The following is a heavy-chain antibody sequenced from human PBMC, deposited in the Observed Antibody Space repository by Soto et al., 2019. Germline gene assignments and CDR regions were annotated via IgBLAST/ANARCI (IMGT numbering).Heavy chain of an antibody. CDR3: AKGGSKGDNPLDS. CDR1: GFSFRLYG. D-gene: IGHD3-16*01. J-gene: IGHJ4*02. Sequence: EVHLLESGGDLIQPGGSLRLSCAASGFSFRLYGMHWVRQAPGKGLEWVSATTGHGFITYYADSVKGRFTMSRDNSRNTLYLQMNSVTVEDTAIYYCAKGGSKGDNPLDSWGQGTLVTVSS. V-gene: IGHV3-23*01. CDR2: TTGHGFIT.